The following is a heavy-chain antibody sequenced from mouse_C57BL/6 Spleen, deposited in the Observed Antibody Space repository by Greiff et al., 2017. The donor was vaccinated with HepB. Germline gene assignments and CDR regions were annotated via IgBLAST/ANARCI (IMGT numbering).Heavy chain of an antibody. Sequence: EVQLQQSGPELVKPGASVKISCKASGYSFTDYNMNWVKQSNGKSLEWIGVINPNYGTTSYNQKFKGKATLTVDQSSSTAYMQLNSLTSEDSAGYYCARRCHYGSSYEIGAMDYWGQGTSVTVSS. CDR2: INPNYGTT. V-gene: IGHV1-39*01. CDR3: ARRCHYGSSYEIGAMDY. J-gene: IGHJ4*01. CDR1: GYSFTDYN. D-gene: IGHD1-1*01.